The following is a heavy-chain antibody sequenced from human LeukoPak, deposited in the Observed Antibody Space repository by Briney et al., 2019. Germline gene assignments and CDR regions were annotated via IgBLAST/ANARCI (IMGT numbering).Heavy chain of an antibody. Sequence: ASVKVSCKASGYTFTDYYIHWVRQAPGQGLEWMGWINPNSGGTNYAQKFQGRVNMTRDTSISTAYMELSRPKSDDTAVYFCAGSLKEGVDPWGQGTLVTVSS. V-gene: IGHV1-2*02. D-gene: IGHD3-10*01. CDR3: AGSLKEGVDP. CDR1: GYTFTDYY. CDR2: INPNSGGT. J-gene: IGHJ5*02.